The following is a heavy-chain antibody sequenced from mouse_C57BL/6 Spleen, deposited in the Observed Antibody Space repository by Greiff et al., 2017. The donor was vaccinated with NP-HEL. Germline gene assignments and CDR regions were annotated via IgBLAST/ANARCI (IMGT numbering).Heavy chain of an antibody. J-gene: IGHJ4*01. CDR1: GFTFSDYG. CDR2: ISSGSSTI. CDR3: ARGELRGAMDY. V-gene: IGHV5-17*01. D-gene: IGHD1-1*01. Sequence: DVQLVESGGGLVKPGGSLKLSCAASGFTFSDYGMHWVRQAPEKGLEWVAYISSGSSTIYYADTVKGRFTISRDNAKNTLFLHLTSLRSEDTAMYYCARGELRGAMDYWGQGTSVTVSA.